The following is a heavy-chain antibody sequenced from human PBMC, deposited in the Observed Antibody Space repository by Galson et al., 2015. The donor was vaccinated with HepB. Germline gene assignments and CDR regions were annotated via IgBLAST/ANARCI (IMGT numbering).Heavy chain of an antibody. D-gene: IGHD3-3*01. CDR3: ARAGYDFWSGYYGQTIGFDY. CDR1: GGTFSSYA. J-gene: IGHJ4*02. V-gene: IGHV1-69*13. CDR2: IIPIFGTA. Sequence: SVKVSCKASGGTFSSYAISWVRQAPGQGLEWMGGIIPIFGTANYAQKFQGRVTITADESTSTAYMELSSLRSEDTAVYYCARAGYDFWSGYYGQTIGFDYWGQGTLVTVSS.